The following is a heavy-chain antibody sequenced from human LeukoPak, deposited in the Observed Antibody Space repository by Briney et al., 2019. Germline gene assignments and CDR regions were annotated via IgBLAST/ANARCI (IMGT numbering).Heavy chain of an antibody. J-gene: IGHJ4*02. CDR3: ASRNWGPAYYFDY. V-gene: IGHV3-43*02. CDR2: ISGDGGST. D-gene: IGHD7-27*01. Sequence: PGGSLRLSCAASGFTFDDYAMHWVRQAPGKGLEWVSLISGDGGSTYYADSVKGRFSISRDNSKNSLYLQMNSLRTEDTALYYCASRNWGPAYYFDYWGQGTLVAVSS. CDR1: GFTFDDYA.